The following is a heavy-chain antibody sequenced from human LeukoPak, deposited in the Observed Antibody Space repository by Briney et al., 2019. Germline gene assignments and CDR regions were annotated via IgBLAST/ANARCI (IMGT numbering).Heavy chain of an antibody. Sequence: PSETLSLTCAVYGGSFSGYYWSWIRQPPGKGLEWIGEINHSGSTNYNPSLKSRVTISVDTSKNQFSLKLSSVTAADTAVYYCAIYWGGYCSSTSCYREGFDYWGQGTLVTVSS. CDR3: AIYWGGYCSSTSCYREGFDY. V-gene: IGHV4-34*01. D-gene: IGHD2-2*01. J-gene: IGHJ4*02. CDR2: INHSGST. CDR1: GGSFSGYY.